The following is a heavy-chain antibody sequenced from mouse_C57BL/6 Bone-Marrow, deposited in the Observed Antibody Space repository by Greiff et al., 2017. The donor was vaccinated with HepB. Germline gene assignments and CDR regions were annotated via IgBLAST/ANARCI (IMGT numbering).Heavy chain of an antibody. CDR2: INYDGSST. CDR3: ARDRIYYYGSSYEDYAMDY. V-gene: IGHV5-16*01. J-gene: IGHJ4*01. D-gene: IGHD1-1*01. CDR1: GFTFSDYY. Sequence: EVKVVESEGGLVQPGSSMKLSCTASGFTFSDYYMAWVRQVPEKGLEWVANINYDGSSTYYLDSLKSRFIISRDNAKNILYLQMSSLKSEDTATYYCARDRIYYYGSSYEDYAMDYWGQGTSVTVSS.